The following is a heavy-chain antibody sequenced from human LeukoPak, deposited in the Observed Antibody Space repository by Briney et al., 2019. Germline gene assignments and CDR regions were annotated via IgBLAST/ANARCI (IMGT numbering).Heavy chain of an antibody. CDR1: GGSISSYY. Sequence: TSETLSLTCTVSGGSISSYYWSWIRQPPGKGLEWIGYTYYSGSTNYNPSLKSRVTISVDTPKNQFSLKLSSVTAADTAVYYCAGGLGYCSGGSCAYFDYWGQGTLVTVSS. CDR2: TYYSGST. CDR3: AGGLGYCSGGSCAYFDY. V-gene: IGHV4-59*01. J-gene: IGHJ4*02. D-gene: IGHD2-15*01.